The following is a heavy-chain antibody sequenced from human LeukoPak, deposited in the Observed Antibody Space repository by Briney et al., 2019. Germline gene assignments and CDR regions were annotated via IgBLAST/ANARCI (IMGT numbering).Heavy chain of an antibody. CDR3: ARDPSSGWYLKGWFDP. V-gene: IGHV3-21*01. CDR1: GFTFSSYS. J-gene: IGHJ5*02. Sequence: PGGSLRLSCAASGFTFSSYSMNWVRQAPGKGLEWVSSISSSSNYIYYADSVKGRFTISRDDAKNSLYLQMNSLRAEDTAVYYCARDPSSGWYLKGWFDPWGQGTLVTVSS. CDR2: ISSSSNYI. D-gene: IGHD6-19*01.